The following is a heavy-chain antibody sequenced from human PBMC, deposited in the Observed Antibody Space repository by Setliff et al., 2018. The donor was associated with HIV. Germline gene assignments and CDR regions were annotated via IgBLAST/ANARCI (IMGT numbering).Heavy chain of an antibody. CDR3: TLDVDTFRPQVDY. J-gene: IGHJ4*02. CDR2: IKRKTDGGTT. Sequence: GGSLRLSCTASGFTFTNAWLSWVRQAPGKGLEWIARIKRKTDGGTTDYAAPVKGRFIISRDDSKNMLSLQMNNLNTEDSAVYYCTLDVDTFRPQVDYWGQGTLVTVSS. D-gene: IGHD5-18*01. V-gene: IGHV3-15*01. CDR1: GFTFTNAW.